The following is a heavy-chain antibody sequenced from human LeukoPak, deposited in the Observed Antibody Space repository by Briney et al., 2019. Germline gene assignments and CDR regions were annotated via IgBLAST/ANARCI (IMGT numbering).Heavy chain of an antibody. CDR2: IKQDGSEK. V-gene: IGHV3-7*01. CDR3: ARMGGYSGYSRPFDY. CDR1: GFTFSSYW. J-gene: IGHJ4*02. Sequence: PGGSLRLSCAASGFTFSSYWMSWVRQAPGKGLEWVANIKQDGSEKYYVDSVKGRFTISRDNAKNSLYLQMNSLRAEDTAVYYCARMGGYSGYSRPFDYWGQGTLVTVSS. D-gene: IGHD5-12*01.